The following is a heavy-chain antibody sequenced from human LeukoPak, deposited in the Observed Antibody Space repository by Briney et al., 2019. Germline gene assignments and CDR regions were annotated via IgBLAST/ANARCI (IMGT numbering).Heavy chain of an antibody. J-gene: IGHJ4*02. CDR2: ISGSGGST. D-gene: IGHD2-2*02. Sequence: GGSLRLSCAASGFTFSSYAMSWVRQAPGKGLEWVSAISGSGGSTYYADSVKGRFTISRDNSKNTPYLQMNSLRAEDTAVYYCAKGEYQLLYGDYWGQGTLVTVSS. V-gene: IGHV3-23*01. CDR1: GFTFSSYA. CDR3: AKGEYQLLYGDY.